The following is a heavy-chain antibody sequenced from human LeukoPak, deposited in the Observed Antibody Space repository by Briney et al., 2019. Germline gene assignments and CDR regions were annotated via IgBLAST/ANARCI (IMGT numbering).Heavy chain of an antibody. CDR3: ARDPYNGSYGDDYYYYMDV. V-gene: IGHV3-21*06. CDR2: ITRGSIYT. J-gene: IGHJ6*03. Sequence: GGSLRLSCAASGFSFSNYNMNWVRQTPGKGLEWVSSITRGSIYTFYADSVKGRFTISRDNAKNSLSMQMHSLRAEDTAVYYCARDPYNGSYGDDYYYYMDVWGKGTTVTISS. D-gene: IGHD1-26*01. CDR1: GFSFSNYN.